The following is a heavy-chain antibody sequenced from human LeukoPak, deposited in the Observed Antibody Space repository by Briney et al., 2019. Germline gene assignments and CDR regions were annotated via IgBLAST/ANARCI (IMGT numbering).Heavy chain of an antibody. J-gene: IGHJ4*02. D-gene: IGHD4-17*01. CDR1: GFAVRDYY. CDR2: IYNDAST. V-gene: IGHV3-53*01. Sequence: GGSLRLSCAAAGFAVRDYYMSWVRQGPGKGLQWLSVIYNDASTYYADSVMGRLTISRDNSKNTVYLQMNSLRVDDTAVYYCVRDNGAPSGYWGQGTLVTVSS. CDR3: VRDNGAPSGY.